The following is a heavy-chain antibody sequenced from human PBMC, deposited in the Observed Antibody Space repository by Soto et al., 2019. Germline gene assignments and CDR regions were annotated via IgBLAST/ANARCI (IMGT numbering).Heavy chain of an antibody. CDR1: ECTFVNYD. CDR3: VRMASSGTLNWFDP. CDR2: MNPNSGNT. V-gene: IGHV1-8*01. D-gene: IGHD1-1*01. J-gene: IGHJ5*02. Sequence: ASVKVSCKASECTFVNYDISWVRQATGQGLEWMGWMNPNSGNTGYALKFQGRVSMTRNTSIYTVYLELSSLASDDTAVYYCVRMASSGTLNWFDPWVQGTLVTVSS.